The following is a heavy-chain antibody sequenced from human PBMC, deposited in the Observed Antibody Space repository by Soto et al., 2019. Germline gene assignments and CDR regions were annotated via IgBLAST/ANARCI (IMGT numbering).Heavy chain of an antibody. CDR3: SGGVGDAI. CDR1: GFSFRSDW. Sequence: EDQLVESGGGLVQPGGPLRLTCAVSGFSFRSDWMNWVRQAPGKGLEWVAHTNQDGSEKYYLDSVKGRFTIFRDNAKNSLYLQMNSLRAEDTAVYYCSGGVGDAIWGQGTLVTVSS. J-gene: IGHJ4*02. D-gene: IGHD1-26*01. V-gene: IGHV3-7*04. CDR2: TNQDGSEK.